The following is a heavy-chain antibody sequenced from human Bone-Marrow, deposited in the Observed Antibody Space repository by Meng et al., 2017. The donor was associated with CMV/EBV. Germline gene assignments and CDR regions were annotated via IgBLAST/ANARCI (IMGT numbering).Heavy chain of an antibody. V-gene: IGHV1-2*02. D-gene: IGHD5-18*01. Sequence: ASVKVSCKASGYTFTGYYMHWVRQAPGQGLEWMGWINPNSGGTNYAQKFQGRVTMTRDTSISTAYMELSRLRSDDTAVYYCAREAPPRAQLWLRNWFDPWGQGTLVTVSS. CDR1: GYTFTGYY. J-gene: IGHJ5*02. CDR3: AREAPPRAQLWLRNWFDP. CDR2: INPNSGGT.